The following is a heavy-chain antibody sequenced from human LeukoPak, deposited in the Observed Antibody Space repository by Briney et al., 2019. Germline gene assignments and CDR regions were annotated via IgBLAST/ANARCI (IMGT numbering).Heavy chain of an antibody. CDR2: ISWNSGSI. D-gene: IGHD6-13*01. Sequence: PGGPLRLSCAASGFTFSSYAMSWVRQAPGKGLEWVSGISWNSGSIGYADSVKGRFTISRDNAKNSLYLQMNSLRAEDTALYYCAKDSSPAAWPSVSGMDVWGQGTTVTVSS. J-gene: IGHJ6*02. CDR1: GFTFSSYA. V-gene: IGHV3-9*01. CDR3: AKDSSPAAWPSVSGMDV.